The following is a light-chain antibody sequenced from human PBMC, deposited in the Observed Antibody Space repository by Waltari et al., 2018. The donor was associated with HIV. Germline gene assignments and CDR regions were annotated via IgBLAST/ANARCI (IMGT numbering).Light chain of an antibody. V-gene: IGLV1-40*01. Sequence: QSVLTQPPSVSGAPGQRVTISCTGSSSNIGAGYDVHWYQQLPGTARKLLIYVNSNRPSGVPDRFSGSKSGTSASLAITGLQAEDEADYYCQSYDSSLSGHVVFGGGTKLTVL. CDR2: VNS. J-gene: IGLJ2*01. CDR3: QSYDSSLSGHVV. CDR1: SSNIGAGYD.